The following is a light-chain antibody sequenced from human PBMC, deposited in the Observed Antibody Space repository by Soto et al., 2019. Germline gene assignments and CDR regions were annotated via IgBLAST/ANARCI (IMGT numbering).Light chain of an antibody. CDR2: EVS. V-gene: IGLV2-8*01. J-gene: IGLJ3*02. Sequence: QSALTQPASVSGSPGQSITISCTGTSSDVGGYNYVSWYQQHPGKAPKLMIYEVSKRPSGVPDRFSGSKSGNTASLTVSGLQAEDEAYYYCNSNSGSNNWVFGGGTKLTVL. CDR3: NSNSGSNNWV. CDR1: SSDVGGYNY.